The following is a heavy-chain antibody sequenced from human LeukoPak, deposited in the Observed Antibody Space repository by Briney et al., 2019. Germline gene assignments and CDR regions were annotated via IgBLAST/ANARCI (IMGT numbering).Heavy chain of an antibody. J-gene: IGHJ6*02. V-gene: IGHV3-23*01. CDR3: AKDSSSSLYYYYGMDV. CDR2: ISGSGGST. D-gene: IGHD6-6*01. Sequence: GGSPRLSCAASGFTFSSYAMSWVRQAPGKGLEWVSAISGSGGSTYYADSVKGRFTISRDNSKNTLYLQMNSLRAEDTAVYYCAKDSSSSLYYYYGMDVWGQGTTVTVSS. CDR1: GFTFSSYA.